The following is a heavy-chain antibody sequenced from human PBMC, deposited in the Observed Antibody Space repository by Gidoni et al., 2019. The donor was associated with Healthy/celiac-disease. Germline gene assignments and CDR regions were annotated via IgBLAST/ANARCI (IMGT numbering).Heavy chain of an antibody. CDR3: AGYYDFWRDTYYYYMDV. D-gene: IGHD3-3*01. CDR1: GGAISSSY. CDR2: IYYSGGT. Sequence: QVQLQESGPGLVKPSETLSLTCTVPGGAISSSYWSWIRQPPGKGLEWIGYIYYSGGTNYNPSLKSRVTISVDTSKNQFSLKLSSVTAADTAVYYCAGYYDFWRDTYYYYMDVWGKGTTVTVSS. J-gene: IGHJ6*03. V-gene: IGHV4-59*01.